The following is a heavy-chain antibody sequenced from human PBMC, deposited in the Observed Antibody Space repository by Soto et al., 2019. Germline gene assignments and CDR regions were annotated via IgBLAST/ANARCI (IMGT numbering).Heavy chain of an antibody. CDR2: INHSGST. CDR3: ARGGAGTRDYYYYYYMDV. CDR1: GGSFSGYY. V-gene: IGHV4-34*01. J-gene: IGHJ6*03. D-gene: IGHD6-19*01. Sequence: SETLCLTCAVYGGSFSGYYWSGIRQPPGKGLEWIGEINHSGSTNYNPSLKSRVTISVDTSKNQFSLKLSSVTAADTAVYYCARGGAGTRDYYYYYYMDVWGKGTTVTVSS.